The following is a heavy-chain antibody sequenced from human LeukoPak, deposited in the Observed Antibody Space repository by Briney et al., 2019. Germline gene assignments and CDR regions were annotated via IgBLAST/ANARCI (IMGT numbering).Heavy chain of an antibody. CDR3: VREEWQQLAAFAC. CDR2: ISSSGSTI. Sequence: GGSLRLSCAASGFTFSDYYMSWIRQAPGKGLEWVSYISSSGSTIYYADSVKGRFTISRDNAKSSLYLQMNSLRADDTAVYYCVREEWQQLAAFACSGQGTLFTVSS. CDR1: GFTFSDYY. J-gene: IGHJ4*02. D-gene: IGHD6-13*01. V-gene: IGHV3-11*01.